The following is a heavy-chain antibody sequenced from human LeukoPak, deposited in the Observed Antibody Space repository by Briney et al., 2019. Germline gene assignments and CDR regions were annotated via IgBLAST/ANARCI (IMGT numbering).Heavy chain of an antibody. CDR2: ISSSSSYT. Sequence: GGSLRHSCAASGFTFSDYYMSWIRQAPGKGLEWVSYISSSSSYTNYADSVKGRFTISRDNAKNSLYLQMNSLRAEDTAVYYCARDDRSGPPDYYYGIDVWGKGTTVTVSS. D-gene: IGHD6-19*01. J-gene: IGHJ6*04. CDR3: ARDDRSGPPDYYYGIDV. V-gene: IGHV3-11*06. CDR1: GFTFSDYY.